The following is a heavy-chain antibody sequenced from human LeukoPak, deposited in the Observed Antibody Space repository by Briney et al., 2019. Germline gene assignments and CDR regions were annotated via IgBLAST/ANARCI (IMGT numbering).Heavy chain of an antibody. CDR1: GYPFTGYY. J-gene: IGHJ4*02. V-gene: IGHV1-2*02. CDR2: NNPNSGGT. D-gene: IGHD3-22*01. CDR3: ARGYYDSSAYYSADY. Sequence: SVKVSCKASGYPFTGYYMHWVRQAPAQGREWMGKNNPNSGGTNYEQKFQGRVTMTRDTSISTAYMELSRLRSDDTAVYYCARGYYDSSAYYSADYWGQGTLVTVSS.